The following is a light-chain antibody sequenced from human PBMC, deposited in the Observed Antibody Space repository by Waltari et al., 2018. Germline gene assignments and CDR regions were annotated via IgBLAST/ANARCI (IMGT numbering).Light chain of an antibody. Sequence: QLVLTQSPSASASLGASVKLTCTLSRGHRSNVNAWHQQQPEEGPRYLMKVNSDGSHSKGDEIPDRFSGSSSGAERYLTISSLQSEDEADYYCQTGGHGTWVFGGGTKLTVL. CDR2: VNSDGSH. CDR1: RGHRSNV. CDR3: QTGGHGTWV. V-gene: IGLV4-69*01. J-gene: IGLJ3*02.